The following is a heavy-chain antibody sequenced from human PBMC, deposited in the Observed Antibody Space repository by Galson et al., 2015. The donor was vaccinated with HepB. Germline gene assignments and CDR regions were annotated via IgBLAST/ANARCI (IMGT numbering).Heavy chain of an antibody. D-gene: IGHD6-13*01. CDR2: IDPSDSYT. Sequence: QSGAEVKKPGESLRISCKGSGYSFTSYWISWVRQMPGKGLEWMGRIDPSDSYTNYSPSFQGHVTISADKSISTAYLQWSSLKASDTAMYYCARHAGIAAAGTSWFDPWGQGTLVTVSS. V-gene: IGHV5-10-1*01. CDR1: GYSFTSYW. J-gene: IGHJ5*02. CDR3: ARHAGIAAAGTSWFDP.